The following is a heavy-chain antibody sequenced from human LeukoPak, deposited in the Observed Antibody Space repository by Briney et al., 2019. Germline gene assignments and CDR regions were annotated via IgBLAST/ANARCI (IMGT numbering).Heavy chain of an antibody. Sequence: GRPLRLSCEASGFTFGSYGMHWVRQAPGKGLEWVALTSYDGSNEYYADSVKGRFTISRDNSKSTLYLQMNSLRAEDTAVYYCAKDQGYTYGHSFDYWGQGTLVTVSS. V-gene: IGHV3-30*18. CDR2: TSYDGSNE. D-gene: IGHD5-18*01. CDR3: AKDQGYTYGHSFDY. J-gene: IGHJ4*02. CDR1: GFTFGSYG.